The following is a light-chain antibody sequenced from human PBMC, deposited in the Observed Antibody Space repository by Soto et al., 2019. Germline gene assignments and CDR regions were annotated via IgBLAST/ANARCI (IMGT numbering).Light chain of an antibody. CDR1: SSDVGEYNW. Sequence: QSALTQPRSVSGSPGQSVIIPCTGTSSDVGEYNWVSWYQRHPGKAPKVIIYDVTKRPSGVPDRFSGSKSGNTASLTISGRQAEDEATYYCCSYAGSYIHVLFGAGTKLTVL. V-gene: IGLV2-11*01. J-gene: IGLJ2*01. CDR2: DVT. CDR3: CSYAGSYIHVL.